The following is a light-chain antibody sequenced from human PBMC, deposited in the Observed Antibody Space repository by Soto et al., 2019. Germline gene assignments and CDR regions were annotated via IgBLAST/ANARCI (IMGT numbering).Light chain of an antibody. J-gene: IGLJ1*01. CDR3: SSYTSSSTYYV. Sequence: QSVLTHPASVSGSPGQSITISCTGTSSDVGGYNYVSWYQQHPGKAPKLMIYDVSNRPSGVSNRFSGSKSGNTASLTISGLQAEDEADYYCSSYTSSSTYYVFGTGTKVTVL. V-gene: IGLV2-14*01. CDR2: DVS. CDR1: SSDVGGYNY.